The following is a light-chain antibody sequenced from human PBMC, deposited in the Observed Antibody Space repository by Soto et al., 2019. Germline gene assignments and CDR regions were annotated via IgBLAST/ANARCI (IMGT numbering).Light chain of an antibody. J-gene: IGKJ5*01. CDR1: QGISSW. V-gene: IGKV1-12*02. Sequence: DIQMTQSPSSVSASVGDRVTITCRASQGISSWLAWYQQKPGKAPKLLLYAASSLQSGVPSRFSGSGPETDFTLTISSLQTQDFATYYCQHANSCPSTFGQGTRLEIK. CDR2: AAS. CDR3: QHANSCPST.